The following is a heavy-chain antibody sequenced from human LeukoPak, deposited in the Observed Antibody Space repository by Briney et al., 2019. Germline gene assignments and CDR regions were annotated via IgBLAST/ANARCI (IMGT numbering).Heavy chain of an antibody. CDR2: ISSSAGTM. D-gene: IGHD5-12*01. CDR1: GFTFSSYD. Sequence: GGSLRLSCAASGFTFSSYDMNWVRQVPGKGLEWVSYISSSAGTMYYADSVKGRFTISRDNAKNSLYLQMNSLRAEDTAVYYCARDRSSGYSGSNDYWGQGTLLTVSS. V-gene: IGHV3-48*03. J-gene: IGHJ4*02. CDR3: ARDRSSGYSGSNDY.